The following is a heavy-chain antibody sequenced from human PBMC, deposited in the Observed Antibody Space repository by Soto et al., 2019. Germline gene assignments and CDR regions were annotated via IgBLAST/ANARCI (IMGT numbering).Heavy chain of an antibody. CDR2: IYYSGST. J-gene: IGHJ4*02. Sequence: SETLSLTCTVAGGSISSYYWSWIRLPPGKELEWIGDIYYSGSTNYNPSLKSRVTISVDTSKNQFSLKLSSVTAADTAVYYCVSVPVYGVGELLGPLDYWGQGTLVTV. D-gene: IGHD3-10*01. CDR3: VSVPVYGVGELLGPLDY. CDR1: GGSISSYY. V-gene: IGHV4-59*01.